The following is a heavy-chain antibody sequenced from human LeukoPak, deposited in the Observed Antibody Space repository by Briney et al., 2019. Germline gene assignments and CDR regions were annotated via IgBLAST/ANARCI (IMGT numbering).Heavy chain of an antibody. V-gene: IGHV1-2*02. J-gene: IGHJ4*02. Sequence: ASVKVSCKASGYTFTGYYMYWVRQAPGQGLEWMGWINPNSGGTNYAQKFQGRVTMTRDTSISTAYMELSRLKSDDTAVSYCARAEDDILTGFDYWGQGTLVTVSS. D-gene: IGHD3-9*01. CDR3: ARAEDDILTGFDY. CDR2: INPNSGGT. CDR1: GYTFTGYY.